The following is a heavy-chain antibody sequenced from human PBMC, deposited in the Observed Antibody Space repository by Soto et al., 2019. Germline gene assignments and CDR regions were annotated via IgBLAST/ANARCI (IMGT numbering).Heavy chain of an antibody. V-gene: IGHV3-64*01. D-gene: IGHD4-17*01. CDR1: GFTFSSYA. J-gene: IGHJ4*02. Sequence: TGGSLRLSCAASGFTFSSYAMHWVRQAPGKGLEYVSAISSNGGSTYYANSVKGRFTISRDNSKNTLYLQMGSLRAEGMAVYYCARGRTTVDYWGQGTLVTVSS. CDR3: ARGRTTVDY. CDR2: ISSNGGST.